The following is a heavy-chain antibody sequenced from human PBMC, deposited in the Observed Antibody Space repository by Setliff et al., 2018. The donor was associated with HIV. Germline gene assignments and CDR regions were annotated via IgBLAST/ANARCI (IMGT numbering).Heavy chain of an antibody. CDR2: INSDGSSI. J-gene: IGHJ3*02. CDR1: GFIFSNYW. V-gene: IGHV3-74*01. Sequence: PGGSLRLSCAASGFIFSNYWMHWVRQAPWKGLVWVSRINSDGSSISYADSVKGRFTISRDNAKNTLYLQMNSLRGEDTAVYYCARHSDWYGNDAFDIWGQGTRVTVSS. CDR3: ARHSDWYGNDAFDI. D-gene: IGHD6-19*01.